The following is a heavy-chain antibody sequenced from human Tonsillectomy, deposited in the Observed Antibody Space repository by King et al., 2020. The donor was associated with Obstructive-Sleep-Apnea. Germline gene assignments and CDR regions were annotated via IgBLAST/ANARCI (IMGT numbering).Heavy chain of an antibody. D-gene: IGHD3-22*01. J-gene: IGHJ4*02. Sequence: VQLVESGGGLVQPGGSLRLSCAASGFTVSSNYMSWVRQAPGKGLEWVSVIYSGGSTYYADSVKGRFTISRDNSKNTLYLQMNSLRAEETAVYYCARGDYYDSSGVGDYWGQGTLVTVSS. CDR2: IYSGGST. CDR1: GFTVSSNY. CDR3: ARGDYYDSSGVGDY. V-gene: IGHV3-66*01.